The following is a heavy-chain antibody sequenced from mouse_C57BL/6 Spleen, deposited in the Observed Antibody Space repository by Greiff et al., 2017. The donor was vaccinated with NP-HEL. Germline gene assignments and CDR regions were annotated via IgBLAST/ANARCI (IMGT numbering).Heavy chain of an antibody. D-gene: IGHD1-1*01. CDR2: IDPSDSET. CDR3: ARGGDGSYEDYYAMDY. Sequence: VQLQQSGAELVRPGSSVKLSCKASGYTFTSYWMHWVKQRPIQGLEWIGNIDPSDSETHYNQKFKDKATLTVDKSSSTAYMQLSSLTSEDSAVYYCARGGDGSYEDYYAMDYWGQGTSVTVSS. J-gene: IGHJ4*01. CDR1: GYTFTSYW. V-gene: IGHV1-52*01.